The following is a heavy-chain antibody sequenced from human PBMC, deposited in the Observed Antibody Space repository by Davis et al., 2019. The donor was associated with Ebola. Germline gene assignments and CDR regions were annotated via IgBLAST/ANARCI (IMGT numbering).Heavy chain of an antibody. CDR1: GYTFRRYA. CDR2: ISPATGNT. CDR3: AQDEGGGGWGFDY. V-gene: IGHV1-3*01. D-gene: IGHD1-26*01. J-gene: IGHJ4*02. Sequence: ASVKVSCKASGYTFRRYAMHWVRQAPGQRLEWMGWISPATGNTKYAQNLQGRVTITWDTSATTAHMELRGLRSEDTAVYYCAQDEGGGGWGFDYWGQGSLVTVSS.